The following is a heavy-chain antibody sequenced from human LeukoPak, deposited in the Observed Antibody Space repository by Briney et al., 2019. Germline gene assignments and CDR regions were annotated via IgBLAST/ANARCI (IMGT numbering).Heavy chain of an antibody. D-gene: IGHD6-13*01. J-gene: IGHJ4*02. Sequence: GGSLRLSCAASGFTFDDYAMHWVRQAPGKGLEWVSGISWNSGSIGYAGSVKGRFTISRDNAKNSLYLQMNSLRAEDTAVYYCAKKGQWGAAGIAGYYFDYWGQGTLVTVSS. CDR2: ISWNSGSI. CDR1: GFTFDDYA. CDR3: AKKGQWGAAGIAGYYFDY. V-gene: IGHV3-9*01.